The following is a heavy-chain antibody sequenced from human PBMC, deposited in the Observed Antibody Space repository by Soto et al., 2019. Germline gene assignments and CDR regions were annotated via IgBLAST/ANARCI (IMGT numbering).Heavy chain of an antibody. Sequence: GGSLRLSCAVSGFTFNDYYMSWIRQAPGKGLEWISYISGGGSTTYHADSVRGRFTISRDNAKNSLFLQMNSLRAEDTAVYYCAREVRTSGWFRRLDSWGQGILVTV. V-gene: IGHV3-11*01. D-gene: IGHD6-19*01. CDR1: GFTFNDYY. CDR2: ISGGGSTT. CDR3: AREVRTSGWFRRLDS. J-gene: IGHJ4*02.